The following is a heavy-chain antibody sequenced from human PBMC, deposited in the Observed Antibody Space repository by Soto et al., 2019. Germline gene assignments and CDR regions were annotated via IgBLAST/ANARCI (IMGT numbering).Heavy chain of an antibody. Sequence: GASVTVSCKASGYTFTSYDINWVRQATGQGLEWMGWMNPNSGNTGYAQKFQGRVTMTRNTSISTAYMELSSLRSENTAVYYCATFSRRRTRDAFDIWGQGTMVTVS. CDR3: ATFSRRRTRDAFDI. V-gene: IGHV1-8*01. CDR2: MNPNSGNT. J-gene: IGHJ3*02. CDR1: GYTFTSYD.